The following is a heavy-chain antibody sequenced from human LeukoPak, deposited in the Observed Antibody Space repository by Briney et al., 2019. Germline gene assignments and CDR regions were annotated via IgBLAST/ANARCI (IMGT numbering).Heavy chain of an antibody. J-gene: IGHJ5*02. CDR3: ARGTTLPFNWFDP. Sequence: ASVKVSCKASGYTFTSYYMHWVRQAPGQGPEWMGWINSNSGATNYAQKFQGRVTMTRDTSISTVYMELSSLRSDDTAVYYCARGTTLPFNWFDPWGQGTLVTVSS. V-gene: IGHV1-2*02. CDR2: INSNSGAT. D-gene: IGHD1-1*01. CDR1: GYTFTSYY.